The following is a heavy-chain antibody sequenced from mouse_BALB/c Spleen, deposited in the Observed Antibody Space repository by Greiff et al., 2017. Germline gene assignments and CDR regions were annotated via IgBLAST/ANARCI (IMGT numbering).Heavy chain of an antibody. CDR2: INPYNDGT. D-gene: IGHD3-2*01. CDR1: GYTFTSYV. Sequence: VQLKESGAELVRPGVSVKISCKGSGYTFTSYVMHWVKQKPGQGLEWIGYINPYNDGTKYNEKFKGKATLTSDKSSSTAYMELSSLTSEDSAVYYCARGRRTARAPYLYAMDYWGQGTSVTVSS. CDR3: ARGRRTARAPYLYAMDY. V-gene: IGHV1-14*01. J-gene: IGHJ4*01.